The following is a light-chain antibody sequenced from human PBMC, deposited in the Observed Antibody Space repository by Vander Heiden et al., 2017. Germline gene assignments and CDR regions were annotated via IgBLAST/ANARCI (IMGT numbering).Light chain of an antibody. CDR3: QQSYSTPPWT. V-gene: IGKV1-39*01. CDR2: AAS. Sequence: DIPMTQSLSSLSASVGDRVTITCRASQSISSYLNWYQQKPGKAPKLLIYAASSLQSGVPSRFSGSGSGTDFTLTISSLQPEDFATYYCQQSYSTPPWTFGQGTKVEIK. CDR1: QSISSY. J-gene: IGKJ1*01.